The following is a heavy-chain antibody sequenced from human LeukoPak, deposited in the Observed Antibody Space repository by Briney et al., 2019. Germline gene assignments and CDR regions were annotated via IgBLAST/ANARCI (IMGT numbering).Heavy chain of an antibody. CDR2: INPNSGGT. D-gene: IGHD2-2*01. CDR3: ASGYCSSTSCYAGGYYYYYGMDV. CDR1: GYTFTGYY. J-gene: IGHJ6*02. V-gene: IGHV1-2*02. Sequence: ASVKVSCKASGYTFTGYYMHWVRQAPGQGLEWMGWINPNSGGTNYAQKFQGRVTMTRDTSISTAYMELSRLRSDDTAVYYCASGYCSSTSCYAGGYYYYYGMDVWGQGTRVTVSS.